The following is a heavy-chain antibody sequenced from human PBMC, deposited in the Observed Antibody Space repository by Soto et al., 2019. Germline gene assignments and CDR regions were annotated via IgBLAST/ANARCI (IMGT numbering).Heavy chain of an antibody. V-gene: IGHV3-33*01. CDR2: IWYDGSNK. CDR3: ARDRRMAARSQVLDY. Sequence: GGSLRLSCAASGFTFSSYGMHWVRQAPGKGLEWVAVIWYDGSNKYYADSVKGRFTISRDNSKNTLYLQMNSLRAEDTAVYYCARDRRMAARSQVLDYWGQGTLVTVSS. D-gene: IGHD6-6*01. CDR1: GFTFSSYG. J-gene: IGHJ4*02.